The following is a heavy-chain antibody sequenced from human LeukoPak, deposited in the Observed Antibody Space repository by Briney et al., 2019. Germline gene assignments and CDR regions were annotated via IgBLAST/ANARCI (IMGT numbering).Heavy chain of an antibody. CDR2: IYHSGST. V-gene: IGHV4-4*02. CDR1: GGSLSSSNW. D-gene: IGHD2-2*01. CDR3: ARRRIVVVPAAIDAFYI. Sequence: SGTLSLRCAVSGGSLSSSNWWSWVRQPPGKGLEWIGEIYHSGSTNYNPSLKSRVTISVDKSKNQFSLKLSSVTAADTAVYYCARRRIVVVPAAIDAFYIWGQGTMVTVSS. J-gene: IGHJ3*02.